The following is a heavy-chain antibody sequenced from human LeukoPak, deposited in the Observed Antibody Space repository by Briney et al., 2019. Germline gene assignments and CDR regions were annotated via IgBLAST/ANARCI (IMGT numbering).Heavy chain of an antibody. CDR2: IYYSGST. Sequence: PSETLSLTCTVSGGSISSSSYYWGWIRQPPGKGLGWIGSIYYSGSTYYNPSLKSRVTISVDTSKNQFSLKLSSVTAADMAVYYCARNPPDYWGQGTLVTVSS. CDR1: GGSISSSSYY. CDR3: ARNPPDY. J-gene: IGHJ4*02. V-gene: IGHV4-39*01.